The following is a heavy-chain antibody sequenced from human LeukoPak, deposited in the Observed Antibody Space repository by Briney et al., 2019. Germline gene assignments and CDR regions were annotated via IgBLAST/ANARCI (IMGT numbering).Heavy chain of an antibody. CDR2: INHSGST. CDR3: ARGIEDGSGSP. Sequence: PSETLSLTCAVYGGSFSGYYWSWIRQPPGKGLEWIGEINHSGSTNYNPSLKSRVTISVDTSKNLFSLKLSSVTAADTAVYYCARGIEDGSGSPWGQGTLVTVSS. CDR1: GGSFSGYY. D-gene: IGHD3-10*01. V-gene: IGHV4-34*01. J-gene: IGHJ5*02.